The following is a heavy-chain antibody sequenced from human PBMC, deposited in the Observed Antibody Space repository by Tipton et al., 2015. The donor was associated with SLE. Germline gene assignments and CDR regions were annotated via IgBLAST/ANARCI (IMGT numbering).Heavy chain of an antibody. V-gene: IGHV4-31*03. CDR1: GGSISSYY. D-gene: IGHD3-16*01. J-gene: IGHJ6*03. Sequence: TLSLTCTVSGGSISSYYWSWFRQHPGKGLEWIGYIYYSGSTFYNPSLMSRVTISVDTSQNQFSLRLISVTAADTAVYYCARDTVWHYMDVWGRGTTVTVSS. CDR2: IYYSGST. CDR3: ARDTVWHYMDV.